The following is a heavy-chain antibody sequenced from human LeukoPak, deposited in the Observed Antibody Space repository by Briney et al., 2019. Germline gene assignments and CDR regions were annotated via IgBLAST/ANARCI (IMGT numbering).Heavy chain of an antibody. CDR3: ARQGALRQDYCMDV. Sequence: SVNVSCKTSGGSFSSYAITWVRQAPGQGLEWMGRIIPVFGTTTYAQRFQGRVTITADMDSSTAYLGLTSLTSEDTALYFCARQGALRQDYCMDVWGNGTTVIVSS. V-gene: IGHV1-69*06. J-gene: IGHJ6*04. CDR2: IIPVFGTT. CDR1: GGSFSSYA.